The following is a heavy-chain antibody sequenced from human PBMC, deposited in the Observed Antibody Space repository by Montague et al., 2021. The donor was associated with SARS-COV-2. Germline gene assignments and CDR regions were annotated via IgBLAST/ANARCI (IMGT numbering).Heavy chain of an antibody. CDR3: ARSYYDILTAYYTPFDY. V-gene: IGHV2-70*04. J-gene: IGHJ4*02. CDR2: IDWDDDK. Sequence: PALVKPTQTLTLTCTFSGFSLSTSGMRASWIRQPPGKALEWLARIDWDDDKFYSTSLKTRFTISKDTSKNQVVLTMTNMDSVDTATYYCARSYYDILTAYYTPFDYWGQGTLVTVSS. CDR1: GFSLSTSGMR. D-gene: IGHD3-9*01.